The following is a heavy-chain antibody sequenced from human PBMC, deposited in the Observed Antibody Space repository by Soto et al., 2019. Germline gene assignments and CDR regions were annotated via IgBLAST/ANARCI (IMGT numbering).Heavy chain of an antibody. D-gene: IGHD6-13*01. CDR1: GFTFSSYA. CDR2: ISYDGSNK. J-gene: IGHJ4*02. CDR3: ASTPTIAAADGYYFDY. V-gene: IGHV3-30-3*01. Sequence: QVQLVESGGGVVQPGRSLRLSCAASGFTFSSYAMHWVRQAPGKGLEWVAVISYDGSNKYYADSVKGRFTISRDNSNNTLYLQMNSLRAEDTAVYYCASTPTIAAADGYYFDYWGQGTLVTVSS.